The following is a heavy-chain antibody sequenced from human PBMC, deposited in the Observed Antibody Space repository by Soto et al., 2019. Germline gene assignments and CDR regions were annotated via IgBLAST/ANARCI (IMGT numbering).Heavy chain of an antibody. J-gene: IGHJ3*02. D-gene: IGHD1-1*01. CDR3: ARGPVQLERPRAFDI. V-gene: IGHV1-69*12. CDR2: IIPIFGTA. Sequence: QVQLVQSGAEVKKPGSSVKVSCKASGGTFSSYAISWVRQAPGQGLEWMGGIIPIFGTANYAQKFQGRVTITADEATGAAYMELSSLRSEDAAVEYCARGPVQLERPRAFDIWGQGTMVTVSS. CDR1: GGTFSSYA.